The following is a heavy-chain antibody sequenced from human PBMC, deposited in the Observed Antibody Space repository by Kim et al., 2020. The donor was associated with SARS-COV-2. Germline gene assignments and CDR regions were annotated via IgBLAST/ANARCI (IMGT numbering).Heavy chain of an antibody. D-gene: IGHD4-17*01. CDR2: IYTSGST. Sequence: SETLSLTCTVSGGSISSYYWSWIRQPAGKGLEWIGRIYTSGSTNYNPSLKSRVTMSVDTSKNQFSLKLSSVTAADTAVYYCARDGPTVVTLDRYGMDVWGQGTTVTVSS. J-gene: IGHJ6*02. CDR3: ARDGPTVVTLDRYGMDV. V-gene: IGHV4-4*07. CDR1: GGSISSYY.